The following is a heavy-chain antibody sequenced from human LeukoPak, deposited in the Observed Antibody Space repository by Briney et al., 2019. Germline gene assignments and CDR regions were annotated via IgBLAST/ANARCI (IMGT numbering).Heavy chain of an antibody. CDR3: ARRGGPAHDSSGYKNYYMDV. D-gene: IGHD3-22*01. CDR1: GFTFSNYR. V-gene: IGHV3-21*01. Sequence: PGGSLRLSCAASGFTFSNYRMNWVRQAPGKGLEWVSSISSSSSYIDYADSVKGRFTISRDNAKNSLYLQMNSLRAEDTAVYYCARRGGPAHDSSGYKNYYMDVWGKGTTVAVSS. J-gene: IGHJ6*03. CDR2: ISSSSSYI.